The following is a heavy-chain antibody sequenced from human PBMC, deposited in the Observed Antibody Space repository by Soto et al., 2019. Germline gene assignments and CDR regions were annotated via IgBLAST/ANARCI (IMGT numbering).Heavy chain of an antibody. CDR1: GGSISGCGYY. D-gene: IGHD6-6*01. J-gene: IGHJ4*02. V-gene: IGHV4-31*03. CDR2: IHFSGST. CDR3: ARRASSGRVPSYFDL. Sequence: QVQLQESGPGLVKPSQTLSLTCTVSGGSISGCGYYWSWLRQYPGKGMEWIGNIHFSGSTYYNPSLQSRLTSSVATSENQFSLELSSVTAADTAVYFCARRASSGRVPSYFDLWGQGILVAVSS.